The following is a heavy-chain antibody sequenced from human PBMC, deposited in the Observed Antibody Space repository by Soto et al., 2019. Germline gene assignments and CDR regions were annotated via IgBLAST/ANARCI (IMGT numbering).Heavy chain of an antibody. Sequence: GGSLRLSCAASGFTFSSYEMNWVRQAPGKGLEWVSYISSSGSTIYYADSVKGRFTISRDNAKNSLYLQMNSLRAEDTAVYYCARDMSHSSSWYDDAFDVWGQGTMVTVSS. CDR3: ARDMSHSSSWYDDAFDV. D-gene: IGHD6-13*01. J-gene: IGHJ3*01. CDR1: GFTFSSYE. V-gene: IGHV3-48*03. CDR2: ISSSGSTI.